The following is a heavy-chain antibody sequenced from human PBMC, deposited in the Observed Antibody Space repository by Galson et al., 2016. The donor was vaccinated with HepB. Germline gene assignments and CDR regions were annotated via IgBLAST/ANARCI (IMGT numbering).Heavy chain of an antibody. Sequence: PALVKPTQTLTLTCTFSEFSLSTNGVGVAWIRQPPGQALEWLALIYWDDEKRYSPSLKTRLTITMDTSRNQVVLTLTNMDPVDTATYYCARYTRRYDSSASSPGGSFYFDYWGQGTLVTVSS. D-gene: IGHD3-22*01. J-gene: IGHJ4*02. V-gene: IGHV2-5*02. CDR3: ARYTRRYDSSASSPGGSFYFDY. CDR2: IYWDDEK. CDR1: EFSLSTNGVG.